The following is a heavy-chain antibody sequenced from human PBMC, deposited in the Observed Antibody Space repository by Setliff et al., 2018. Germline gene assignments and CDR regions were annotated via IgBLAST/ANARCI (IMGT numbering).Heavy chain of an antibody. V-gene: IGHV1-2*02. Sequence: ASVKVSCKASGYTFTGYYMHWVRQAPGQGLEWMGWINPNSGGTNYAQSFQGRIAMTRDTSINTVYMELNSLTSDDAAVYFCAREGGLQGATSYYYFYNYINVWGKGTKVTVSS. D-gene: IGHD1-26*01. CDR2: INPNSGGT. CDR1: GYTFTGYY. CDR3: AREGGLQGATSYYYFYNYINV. J-gene: IGHJ6*03.